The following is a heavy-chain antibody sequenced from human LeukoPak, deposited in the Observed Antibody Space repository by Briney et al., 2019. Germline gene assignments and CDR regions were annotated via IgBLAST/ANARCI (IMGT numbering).Heavy chain of an antibody. J-gene: IGHJ4*02. CDR3: AKFTHYDFWSGEVNYYFDY. Sequence: GGSLRLSCAASGFTFSSYAMSWVRQAPGKGLEWVSAISGSGGSTYYADSVKGRFTISRDNSKNTLYLQMNSLRAEDTAVYYCAKFTHYDFWSGEVNYYFDYWGQGTLVTVSS. D-gene: IGHD3-3*01. V-gene: IGHV3-23*01. CDR2: ISGSGGST. CDR1: GFTFSSYA.